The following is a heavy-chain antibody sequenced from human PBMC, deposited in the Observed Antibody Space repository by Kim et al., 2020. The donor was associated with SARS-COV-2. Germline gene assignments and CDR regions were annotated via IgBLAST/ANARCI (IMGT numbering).Heavy chain of an antibody. D-gene: IGHD3-10*01. CDR3: AREMVRGVMQGWFDP. Sequence: GGSLRLSCAASGFTFSSYGMHWVRQAPGKGLEWVAVIWYDGSNKYYADSVKGRFTISRDNSKNTLYLQMNSLRAEDTAVYYCAREMVRGVMQGWFDPWGQGTLVTVSS. CDR1: GFTFSSYG. V-gene: IGHV3-33*01. CDR2: IWYDGSNK. J-gene: IGHJ5*02.